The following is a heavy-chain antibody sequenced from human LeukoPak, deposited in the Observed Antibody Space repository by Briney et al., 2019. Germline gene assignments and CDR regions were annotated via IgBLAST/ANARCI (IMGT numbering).Heavy chain of an antibody. V-gene: IGHV3-23*01. Sequence: PGGSLRLSCAASGFTFSSYAMSWVRQAPGKGLEWVSAISGSGGSTYYADSVKGRFTISRDNSKNTLYLQMNSLRAEDTAVYYCARPGQQLVQTPLYYFDYWGQGTLVTVSS. D-gene: IGHD6-13*01. J-gene: IGHJ4*02. CDR2: ISGSGGST. CDR1: GFTFSSYA. CDR3: ARPGQQLVQTPLYYFDY.